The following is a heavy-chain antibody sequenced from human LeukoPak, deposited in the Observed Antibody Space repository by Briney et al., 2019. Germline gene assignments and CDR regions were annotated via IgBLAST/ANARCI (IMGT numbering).Heavy chain of an antibody. J-gene: IGHJ4*02. CDR3: APRRVAADKGFDY. V-gene: IGHV1-2*02. Sequence: ASVKVSCKASGYTFTDYYTHWMRQAPGQGPEWMGWMNPNSGGTYYAQKFQGRVTMTRDTSITTAYMELSSLRSDDTAVYYCAPRRVAADKGFDYWGQGTLVTVPS. CDR1: GYTFTDYY. D-gene: IGHD6-19*01. CDR2: MNPNSGGT.